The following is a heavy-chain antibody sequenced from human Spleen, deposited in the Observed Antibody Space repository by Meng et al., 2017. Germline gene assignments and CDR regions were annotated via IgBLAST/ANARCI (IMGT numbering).Heavy chain of an antibody. V-gene: IGHV3-66*02. CDR3: ATYVQRAFDI. D-gene: IGHD3-16*01. Sequence: GESLKISCAASGFTVSSNYMTWVRQAPGKGLEWVSIIYSGGSTYYADSVKGRFTISRDNSKNTLYLQMNSLRAEDTAVYYSATYVQRAFDIWGQGTLVTVSS. J-gene: IGHJ3*02. CDR1: GFTVSSNY. CDR2: IYSGGST.